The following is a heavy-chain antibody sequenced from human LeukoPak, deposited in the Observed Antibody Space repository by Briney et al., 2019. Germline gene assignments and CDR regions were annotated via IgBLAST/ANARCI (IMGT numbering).Heavy chain of an antibody. V-gene: IGHV1-46*01. CDR1: GYTFTSYA. CDR3: AIDPYCSSTSCYDVVLDY. CDR2: INPSGGRA. Sequence: ASVKVSCKASGYTFTSYAMNWVRQAPGQGLEWMGIINPSGGRASYAQKFQGRVTMTRDTSTSTVYMELSSLRSEDTAVYYCAIDPYCSSTSCYDVVLDYWGQGTLVTVSS. D-gene: IGHD2-2*01. J-gene: IGHJ4*02.